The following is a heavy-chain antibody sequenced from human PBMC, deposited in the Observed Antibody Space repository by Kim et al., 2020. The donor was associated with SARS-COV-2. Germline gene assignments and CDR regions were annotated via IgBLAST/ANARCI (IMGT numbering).Heavy chain of an antibody. V-gene: IGHV4-59*13. D-gene: IGHD6-19*01. Sequence: SETLSLTCTVSGGSISSYYWSWIRQPPGKGLEWIGYIYYSGSTNYNPSLKSRVTISVDTSKNQFSLKLSSVTAADTAVYYCARWTQPDSSGWYGRYYYYYGMDVWGQGTTVTVSS. J-gene: IGHJ6*02. CDR3: ARWTQPDSSGWYGRYYYYYGMDV. CDR1: GGSISSYY. CDR2: IYYSGST.